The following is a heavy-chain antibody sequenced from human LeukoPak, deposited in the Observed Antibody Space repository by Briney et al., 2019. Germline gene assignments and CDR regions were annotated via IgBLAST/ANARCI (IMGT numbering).Heavy chain of an antibody. D-gene: IGHD3-9*01. Sequence: ASVKVSCKASGYTFTTYGLSWVRQAPGQGLEWLGWISTYDDNIKYAQSLQGRLTLTIDTSTSTAYMELRSLTSDDTAVYYCAREAYSNILTGTDYWGPGTLVTVSS. V-gene: IGHV1-18*01. CDR1: GYTFTTYG. CDR2: ISTYDDNI. CDR3: AREAYSNILTGTDY. J-gene: IGHJ4*02.